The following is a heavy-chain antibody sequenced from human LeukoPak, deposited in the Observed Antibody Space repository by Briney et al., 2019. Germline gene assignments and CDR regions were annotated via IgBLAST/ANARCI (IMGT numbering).Heavy chain of an antibody. J-gene: IGHJ4*02. CDR3: AKDLIVVVPAAIGYDY. CDR1: GFTFSSHG. V-gene: IGHV3-30*02. Sequence: GGSLRLSCAASGFTFSSHGMHWVRQAPGKGLEWVAFIRYDGSNKYYADSVKGRFTISRDNSKNTLYLQMNSLRAEDTAVSYCAKDLIVVVPAAIGYDYWGQGTLVTVSS. CDR2: IRYDGSNK. D-gene: IGHD2-2*01.